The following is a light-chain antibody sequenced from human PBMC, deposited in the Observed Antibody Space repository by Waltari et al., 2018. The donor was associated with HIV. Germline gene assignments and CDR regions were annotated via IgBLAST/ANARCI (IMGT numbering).Light chain of an antibody. CDR2: KAS. V-gene: IGKV1-5*03. CDR3: QQYTTDSWT. Sequence: DILMTQSPSTLSASVGDRVSITCRASQSISTYLAWYQHKPGEAPKILIYKASTLQTGVPSRFSGSGSGTEFTLTISSLQPDDFASYYCQQYTTDSWTFGQGTRVEI. CDR1: QSISTY. J-gene: IGKJ1*01.